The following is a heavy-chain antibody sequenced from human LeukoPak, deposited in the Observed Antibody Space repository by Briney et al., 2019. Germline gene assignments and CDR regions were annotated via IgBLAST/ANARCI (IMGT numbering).Heavy chain of an antibody. Sequence: ASVKVSCKASGYTFTSYGISWVRQAPGQGLEWMGWISAYNGNTNYAQKLQGRVTMTTDTSTSTAYMELRSLRSDDTAVYYCARGPKYIASTGPHYFDYWGQGTLVTVSS. CDR1: GYTFTSYG. V-gene: IGHV1-18*01. D-gene: IGHD1-1*01. J-gene: IGHJ4*02. CDR3: ARGPKYIASTGPHYFDY. CDR2: ISAYNGNT.